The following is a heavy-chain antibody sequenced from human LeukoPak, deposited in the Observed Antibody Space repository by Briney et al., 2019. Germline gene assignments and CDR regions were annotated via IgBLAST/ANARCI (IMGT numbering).Heavy chain of an antibody. J-gene: IGHJ4*02. CDR3: ATAGSLITFFNDDY. V-gene: IGHV1-24*01. D-gene: IGHD3-16*01. Sequence: ASVKVSCKVSGYTLTELSMHWVRQAPGKGLEWMGGFDPEDGETIYAQKFQGRVTMTEDTSTDTAYMELSSLRSEDAAVYYCATAGSLITFFNDDYWGQGTLVTVSS. CDR1: GYTLTELS. CDR2: FDPEDGET.